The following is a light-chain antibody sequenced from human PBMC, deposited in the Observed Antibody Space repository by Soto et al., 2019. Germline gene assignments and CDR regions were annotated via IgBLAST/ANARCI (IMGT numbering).Light chain of an antibody. Sequence: DIQMTQSPFTLSASVGDRVTITCLASQSIANFLNWYQQKPGKAPKLVIYGTSTLQSGVPSRFSGSGSGTDFTLTISRLKREDFATYYCQQSYSSLWTFGQGTKVDI. J-gene: IGKJ1*01. CDR1: QSIANF. CDR2: GTS. V-gene: IGKV1-39*01. CDR3: QQSYSSLWT.